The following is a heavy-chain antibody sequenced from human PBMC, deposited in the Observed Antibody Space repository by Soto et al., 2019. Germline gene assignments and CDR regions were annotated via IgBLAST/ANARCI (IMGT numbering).Heavy chain of an antibody. D-gene: IGHD6-19*01. V-gene: IGHV3-9*01. CDR3: AKDRGSGSSGWPYYYYYGMDV. J-gene: IGHJ6*02. CDR1: GFTFDDYA. Sequence: EVQLVESGGGLVQPGRSLRLSCAASGFTFDDYAMHWVRQAPGKGLEWVSGISWNSGSIGYAASVKGRFTISRDNAKNPLYLQMNSLRAEDTALYYCAKDRGSGSSGWPYYYYYGMDVWGQGTTVTVSS. CDR2: ISWNSGSI.